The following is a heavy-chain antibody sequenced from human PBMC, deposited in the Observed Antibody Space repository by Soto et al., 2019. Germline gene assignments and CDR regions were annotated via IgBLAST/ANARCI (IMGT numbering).Heavy chain of an antibody. V-gene: IGHV3-23*01. D-gene: IGHD6-19*01. Sequence: GGSLRLSCAASGFPFNSFAMSWVRQAPGRGLEWVSIISGSGGISYYSDSVRGRFTISRDNSKSTLYLQMNGLRDDDTAVYFCATRYSSGWSRYNWFGPWGQGTLVTVSS. CDR3: ATRYSSGWSRYNWFGP. J-gene: IGHJ5*02. CDR1: GFPFNSFA. CDR2: ISGSGGIS.